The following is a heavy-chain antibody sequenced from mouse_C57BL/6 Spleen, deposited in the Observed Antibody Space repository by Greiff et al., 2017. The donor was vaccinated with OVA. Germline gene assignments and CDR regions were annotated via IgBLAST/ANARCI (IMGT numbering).Heavy chain of an antibody. CDR3: ARDEGYDYYAMDY. CDR2: SRNKANDYTT. Sequence: EVKVVESGGGLVQSGRSLRLSCATSGFTFSDFYMEWVRQAPGKGLEWIAASRNKANDYTTEYSASVKGRFIVSRDTSQSILYLQMNALRAEDTAIYYCARDEGYDYYAMDYWGQGTSVTVSS. CDR1: GFTFSDFY. D-gene: IGHD2-10*02. J-gene: IGHJ4*01. V-gene: IGHV7-1*01.